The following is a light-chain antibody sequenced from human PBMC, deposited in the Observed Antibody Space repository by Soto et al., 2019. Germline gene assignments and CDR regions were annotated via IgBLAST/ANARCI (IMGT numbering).Light chain of an antibody. CDR3: CSYAGNYSPV. Sequence: QSALTQPASVSGSPGQSITISCTGTSSDVANNNLVSWYQQHPGKAPKFVIYEASKRPSGVFNRFSGSKSGNTASLTISGLQAEDEADYYCCSYAGNYSPVFGTGTKVTV. V-gene: IGLV2-23*01. CDR1: SSDVANNNL. J-gene: IGLJ1*01. CDR2: EAS.